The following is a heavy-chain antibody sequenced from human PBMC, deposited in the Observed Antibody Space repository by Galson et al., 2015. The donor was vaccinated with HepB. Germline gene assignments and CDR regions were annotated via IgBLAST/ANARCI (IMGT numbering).Heavy chain of an antibody. V-gene: IGHV4-59*01. CDR1: GGSISSYY. D-gene: IGHD1-1*01. Sequence: QVQLQESGPGLVKPSETLSLTCTVSGGSISSYYWSWIRQPPGKGLEWIGYIYYSGSTNYNPSLKSRVTISVDTSKNQFSLKLSSVTAADTAVYYCATGYIWSALNYWGQGTLVTVSS. J-gene: IGHJ4*02. CDR3: ATGYIWSALNY. CDR2: IYYSGST.